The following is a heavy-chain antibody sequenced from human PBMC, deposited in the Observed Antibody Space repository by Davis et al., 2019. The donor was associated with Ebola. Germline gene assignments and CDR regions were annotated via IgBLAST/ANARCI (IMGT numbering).Heavy chain of an antibody. J-gene: IGHJ5*02. CDR3: ASGAYSSSWLVGWFDP. CDR2: ISAYNGNT. D-gene: IGHD6-13*01. V-gene: IGHV1-18*01. CDR1: GYTFTSYG. Sequence: ASVKVSCKASGYTFTSYGISWVRQAPGQGLEWMGWISAYNGNTNYAQKLQGRVTITADKSTSTAYMELSSLRSEDTAVYYCASGAYSSSWLVGWFDPWGQGTLVTVSS.